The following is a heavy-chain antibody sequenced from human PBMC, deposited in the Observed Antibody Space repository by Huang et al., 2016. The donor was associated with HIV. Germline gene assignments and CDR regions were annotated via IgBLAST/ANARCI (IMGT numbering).Heavy chain of an antibody. CDR1: GFTFSSYG. D-gene: IGHD6-13*01. CDR3: AKGGSAAAVLDF. J-gene: IGHJ4*02. Sequence: QVQLVESGGGVVQPGRSLSISCAASGFTFSSYGMHWVGQAPGKGLEWVAVISYDAKTKYYADAVKGRFSISRDKSKTTVYLQLNSLRREDTAVYYCAKGGSAAAVLDFWGQGTLVTVSS. V-gene: IGHV3-30*18. CDR2: ISYDAKTK.